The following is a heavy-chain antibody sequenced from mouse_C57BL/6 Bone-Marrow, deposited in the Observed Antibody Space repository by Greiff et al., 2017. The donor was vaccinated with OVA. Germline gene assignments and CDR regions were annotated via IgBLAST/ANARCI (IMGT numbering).Heavy chain of an antibody. V-gene: IGHV5-16*01. D-gene: IGHD2-5*01. CDR3: ARANYSNYNFDY. CDR1: GFTFSDYY. CDR2: INYDGSST. Sequence: EVMLVESEGGLVQPGSSMKLSCTASGFTFSDYYMAWVRQVPEKGLEWVANINYDGSSTYYLDSLKSRFIISRDNAKNILYLQMSSLKSEDTATYYCARANYSNYNFDYWGQGTTLTVSS. J-gene: IGHJ2*01.